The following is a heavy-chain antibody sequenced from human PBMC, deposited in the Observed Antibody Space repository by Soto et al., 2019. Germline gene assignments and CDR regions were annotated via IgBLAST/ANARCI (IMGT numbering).Heavy chain of an antibody. CDR3: ARVARGYSYATVPYYFDH. V-gene: IGHV1-18*01. J-gene: IGHJ4*02. D-gene: IGHD5-18*01. Sequence: GASVKVSCKASGYTFTSYGISWVRQAPGQGLEWMGWISAYNGNTNYAQKLQGRVTMTTDTSTSTAYMELRSLRSDDTAVYYFARVARGYSYATVPYYFDHWGQGTLVTVSS. CDR1: GYTFTSYG. CDR2: ISAYNGNT.